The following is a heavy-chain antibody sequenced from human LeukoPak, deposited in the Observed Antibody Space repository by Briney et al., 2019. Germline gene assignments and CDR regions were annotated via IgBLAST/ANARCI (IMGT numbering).Heavy chain of an antibody. CDR1: GFTFSSHA. J-gene: IGHJ4*02. CDR3: AKPSRLYFDY. CDR2: ISGSGGST. Sequence: GALRISCAAPGFTFSSHAMSWVRPAPGKGLEWVSAISGSGGSTYYADSVKGRFTISRDNSKNTLYLQMNSLRAEDTAVYYCAKPSRLYFDYWGQGTLVTVSS. V-gene: IGHV3-23*01.